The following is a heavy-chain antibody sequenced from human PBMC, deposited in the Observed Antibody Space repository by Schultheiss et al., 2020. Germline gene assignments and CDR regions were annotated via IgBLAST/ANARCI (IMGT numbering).Heavy chain of an antibody. CDR2: IYTSGST. CDR1: GGSISSYY. V-gene: IGHV4-4*07. D-gene: IGHD1-7*01. Sequence: SETLSLTCTVSGGSISSYYWSWIRQPAGKGLEWIGRIYTSGSTNYNPSLKSRVTMSVDTSKNQFSLKLSSVTAADTAVYYCARDGWNYGYYYYGMDVWGQGTTVTGAS. J-gene: IGHJ6*02. CDR3: ARDGWNYGYYYYGMDV.